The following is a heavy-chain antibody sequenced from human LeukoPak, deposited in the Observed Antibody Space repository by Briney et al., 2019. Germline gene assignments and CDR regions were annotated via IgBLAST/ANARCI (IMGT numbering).Heavy chain of an antibody. D-gene: IGHD1-26*01. CDR2: ISRSGSTI. CDR3: ARPPYSGSYSYSGSYSYYFDY. CDR1: GFTFSSYE. J-gene: IGHJ4*02. Sequence: GGSLRLSCAASGFTFSSYEMNWVRQAPGKGLEWVSYISRSGSTIYYADSVKGRFTISRDNAKNSLYLQMNSLRAEDTAVYYCARPPYSGSYSYSGSYSYYFDYWGQGTLVTVSS. V-gene: IGHV3-48*03.